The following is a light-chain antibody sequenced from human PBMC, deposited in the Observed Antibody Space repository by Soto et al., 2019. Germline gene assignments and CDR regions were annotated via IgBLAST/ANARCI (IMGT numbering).Light chain of an antibody. CDR1: SSNIGAGYD. J-gene: IGLJ2*01. CDR3: QSYASSLSGVV. CDR2: GNS. V-gene: IGLV1-40*01. Sequence: QSVLTQPPSVSGAPGQRVTISCTGSSSNIGAGYDVHWYQQLPGTAPKLLIYGNSNRPSGVPDRVSGSKSGTSASLAITVLQAEDEADYYCQSYASSLSGVVFGGGTKLTVL.